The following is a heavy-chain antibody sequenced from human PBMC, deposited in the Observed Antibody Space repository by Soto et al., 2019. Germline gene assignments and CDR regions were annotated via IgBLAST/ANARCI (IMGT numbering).Heavy chain of an antibody. CDR2: VSIGGST. CDR3: ATRHSAGGNFDS. Sequence: DVQLLESGGGLVQPEGSLRLSCAASGFTFSSYAMGWVRQGPGKGLEWVAVVSIGGSTHYADCVRGRFTISRKNSKNTLSLQMSSRAAYDTVVYLCATRHSAGGNFDSWRQGALVTVSS. CDR1: GFTFSSYA. D-gene: IGHD1-26*01. V-gene: IGHV3-23*01. J-gene: IGHJ4*02.